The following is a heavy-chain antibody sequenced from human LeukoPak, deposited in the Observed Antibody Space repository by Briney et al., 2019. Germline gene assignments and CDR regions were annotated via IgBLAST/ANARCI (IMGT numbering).Heavy chain of an antibody. CDR2: IYYSGST. CDR3: ARLGAGYSSTFDY. J-gene: IGHJ4*02. CDR1: GDSISSYY. Sequence: PLETLSLTCTVPGDSISSYYWCWVWDPLRKGGEWSGYIYYSGSTNYNASLKSRVTISVDTSKNQFSLKLSSVTAADTAVYYCARLGAGYSSTFDYWGQGTLVTVSS. V-gene: IGHV4-59*08. D-gene: IGHD6-13*01.